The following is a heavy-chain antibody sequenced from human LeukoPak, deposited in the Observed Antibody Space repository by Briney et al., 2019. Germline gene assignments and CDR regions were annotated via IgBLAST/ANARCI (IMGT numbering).Heavy chain of an antibody. J-gene: IGHJ4*02. V-gene: IGHV3-23*01. Sequence: GGSLRLSCAASGFSLSNYAMSWVRQAPGKGLEWVSVISGSGGSRYYADSVKDRFIISRDNSENTLHLQMNSLRAEDTAVYYCAKGLGNYSTALDDWGQGTLVCVSS. CDR2: ISGSGGSR. CDR1: GFSLSNYA. CDR3: AKGLGNYSTALDD. D-gene: IGHD1-7*01.